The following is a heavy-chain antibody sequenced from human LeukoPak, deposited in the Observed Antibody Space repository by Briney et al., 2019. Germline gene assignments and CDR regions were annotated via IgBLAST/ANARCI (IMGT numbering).Heavy chain of an antibody. CDR3: ARGGMIVDMKFDP. J-gene: IGHJ5*02. CDR1: GFTFSSYS. V-gene: IGHV3-48*01. Sequence: LPGGSLRLSCAASGFTFSSYSMNWVRQAPGKGLEWVSYISSSSSTIYYADSVKGRFTISRDNAKNSLYLQMNSLRAEDTAVYYCARGGMIVDMKFDPWGQGTLVTVSS. D-gene: IGHD3-22*01. CDR2: ISSSSSTI.